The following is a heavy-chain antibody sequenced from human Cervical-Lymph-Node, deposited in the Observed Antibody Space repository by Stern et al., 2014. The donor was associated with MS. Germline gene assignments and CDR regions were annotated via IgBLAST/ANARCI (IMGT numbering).Heavy chain of an antibody. CDR3: ARGVMVAATYAYDI. CDR2: INSDESST. J-gene: IGHJ3*02. CDR1: GFTFSTYW. Sequence: EVQLEESGGGLVQPGGSLRLSCAASGFTFSTYWMHWVRQAPGQGLVRVSRINSDESSTTYADSVKGRFSISRDNDKNTLYLQMNSLRAEDTAVYYCARGVMVAATYAYDIWGQGTMVTISS. D-gene: IGHD2-15*01. V-gene: IGHV3-74*02.